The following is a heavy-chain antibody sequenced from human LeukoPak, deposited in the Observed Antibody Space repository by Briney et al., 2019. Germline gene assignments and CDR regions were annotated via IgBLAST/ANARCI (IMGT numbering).Heavy chain of an antibody. CDR3: ASGGDYDFWSGYYRRGYYFDY. CDR1: GGTFSSYA. V-gene: IGHV1-69*04. D-gene: IGHD3-3*01. J-gene: IGHJ4*02. CDR2: IIPILGIA. Sequence: GASVKVSCKASGGTFSSYAISGVRQAPGQELEWMGRIIPILGIANYAQKFQGRVTITADKSTSTAYMELSSLRSEDTAVYYCASGGDYDFWSGYYRRGYYFDYWGQGTLVTVSS.